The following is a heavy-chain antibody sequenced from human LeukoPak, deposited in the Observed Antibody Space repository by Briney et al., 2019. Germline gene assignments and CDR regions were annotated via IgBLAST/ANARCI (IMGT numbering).Heavy chain of an antibody. J-gene: IGHJ5*02. CDR1: GGSISSSNW. CDR2: IYHSGST. CDR3: ARVFRIVVVPAAARWFDP. Sequence: PSGTLSLTCAVSGGSISSSNWWSWVRQPPGKGLEWIGEIYHSGSTNYNPSLKSRVTISVDKSKNQFSLKLSSVTAADTAVYYCARVFRIVVVPAAARWFDPWGQGTLVTVSS. V-gene: IGHV4-4*02. D-gene: IGHD2-2*01.